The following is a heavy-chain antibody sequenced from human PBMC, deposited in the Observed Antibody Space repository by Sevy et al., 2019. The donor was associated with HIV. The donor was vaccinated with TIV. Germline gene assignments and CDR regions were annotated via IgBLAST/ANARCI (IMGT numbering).Heavy chain of an antibody. Sequence: GGSLRLSCAASGFTFSNAWMSWVSQAPGKGLEWVGRIKSKTDGGTTDYAAPVKGRFTISTDESKNTLYLQMNSLKTEDTAVYYCTTDTGISDYDFWSGRDDTFDNWGPGTMVTVSS. CDR2: IKSKTDGGTT. D-gene: IGHD3-3*01. J-gene: IGHJ3*02. V-gene: IGHV3-15*01. CDR1: GFTFSNAW. CDR3: TTDTGISDYDFWSGRDDTFDN.